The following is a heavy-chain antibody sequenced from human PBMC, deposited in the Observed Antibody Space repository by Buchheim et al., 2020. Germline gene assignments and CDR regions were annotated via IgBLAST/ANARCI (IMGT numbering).Heavy chain of an antibody. D-gene: IGHD3-22*01. V-gene: IGHV3-7*01. CDR2: IKQDGREK. CDR3: ARDNGYHES. Sequence: EVQLVESGGGLVQPGGSLRLSCAASGFTFSTNWMKWVRQAPGKGLEGVATIKQDGREKYYGDSVKGRFTISRDNAKNSLYLEMNNLRAEDTAVYYYARDNGYHESWGQGTL. CDR1: GFTFSTNW. J-gene: IGHJ4*02.